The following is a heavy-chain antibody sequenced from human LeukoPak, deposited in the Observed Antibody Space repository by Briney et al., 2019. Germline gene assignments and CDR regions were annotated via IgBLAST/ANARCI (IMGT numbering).Heavy chain of an antibody. J-gene: IGHJ4*02. CDR2: IYHSGSA. D-gene: IGHD5-18*01. Sequence: SETLSLTCAVSGGSISSSNWWSWVRQPPGKGLEWIGEIYHSGSANYNPSLKSRVTISVDKSKNQFSLNLSSVTAADTAVYFCARARGYSYAFDYWGQGTLVTVSS. CDR3: ARARGYSYAFDY. CDR1: GGSISSSNW. V-gene: IGHV4-4*02.